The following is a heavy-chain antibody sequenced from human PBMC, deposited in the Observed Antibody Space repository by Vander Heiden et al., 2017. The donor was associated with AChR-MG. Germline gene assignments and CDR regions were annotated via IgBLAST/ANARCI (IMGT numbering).Heavy chain of an antibody. D-gene: IGHD3-10*01. J-gene: IGHJ6*02. CDR1: GGTLSSYA. CDR2: IIPIFGTA. CDR3: ARGRWFGVIGAYYYYGMDV. V-gene: IGHV1-69*06. Sequence: QVQLVQSGAEVKKPGSSVKVSCKASGGTLSSYALSGVRQAPGQGLEWMGGIIPIFGTANYAQKFQGRVTITADKSTSTAYMELSSLRSEDTAVYYCARGRWFGVIGAYYYYGMDVWGQGTTVTVSS.